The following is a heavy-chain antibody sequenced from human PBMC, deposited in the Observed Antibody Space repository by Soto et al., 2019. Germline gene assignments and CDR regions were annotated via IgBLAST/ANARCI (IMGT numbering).Heavy chain of an antibody. J-gene: IGHJ4*02. CDR1: GLDFSGSE. Sequence: EVQLVESGGALVQPGGSLRLSCTASGLDFSGSEMNWFHQAPGKGLEWVAYITGSGGVMFHADSVKGRFSISRDNAKNSLFLEMSDLTADDTGVYYCAKVAPFILGSPFWGQGTLVTVSS. D-gene: IGHD2-21*01. V-gene: IGHV3-48*03. CDR2: ITGSGGVM. CDR3: AKVAPFILGSPF.